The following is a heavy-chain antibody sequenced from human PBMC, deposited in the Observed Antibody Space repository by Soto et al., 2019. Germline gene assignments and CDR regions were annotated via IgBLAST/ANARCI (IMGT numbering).Heavy chain of an antibody. J-gene: IGHJ6*03. Sequence: GGSLRLSCAASGFTFSDYYMSWIRQAPGKGLEWVSYISSSGSTIYYADSVKGRFTISRDNAKNSLYLQMNSLRAEDTAVYYCARDLEGEVGDNYYYYMDVWGKGTTVTVSS. CDR2: ISSSGSTI. CDR3: ARDLEGEVGDNYYYYMDV. CDR1: GFTFSDYY. V-gene: IGHV3-11*01. D-gene: IGHD3-10*01.